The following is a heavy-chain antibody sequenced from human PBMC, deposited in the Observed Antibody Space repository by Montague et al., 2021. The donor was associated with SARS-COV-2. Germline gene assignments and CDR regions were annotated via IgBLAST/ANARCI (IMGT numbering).Heavy chain of an antibody. CDR2: ISATSRTI. V-gene: IGHV3-48*04. CDR3: VRDPAIGMDV. CDR1: GFTFSDYG. Sequence: SLRLSCAASGFTFSDYGINWVRQAPGMGLEWFSYISATSRTIYYADSVKGRFTVSRDNAKNSLYLQMNSLRAEDTALYYCVRDPAIGMDVWGLGTMVTVSS. J-gene: IGHJ6*02.